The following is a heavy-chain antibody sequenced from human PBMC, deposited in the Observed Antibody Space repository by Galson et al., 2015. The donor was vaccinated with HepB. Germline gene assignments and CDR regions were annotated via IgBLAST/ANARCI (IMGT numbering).Heavy chain of an antibody. D-gene: IGHD4-17*01. V-gene: IGHV3-30*18. Sequence: SLRLSCAASGFTFSSYGMHWVRQAPGKGLEWVAVISYDGSNKYYADSVKGRFTISRDNSKNTLYLQMNSLRAEDTAVYYCAKDFYGDLRGYFDYWGQGTLVTVSS. CDR2: ISYDGSNK. J-gene: IGHJ4*02. CDR3: AKDFYGDLRGYFDY. CDR1: GFTFSSYG.